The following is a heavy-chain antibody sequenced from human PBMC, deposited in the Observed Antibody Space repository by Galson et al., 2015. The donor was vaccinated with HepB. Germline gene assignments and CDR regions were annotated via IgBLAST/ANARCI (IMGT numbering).Heavy chain of an antibody. Sequence: TLSLTCNVSGDSVNSRDSYWNWIRQPPGKGLEFIGYIFSNGNTYYNPSLKSRLTISVDRTKNHFSLKMTSVTAADTAVYFCAKAEGKWVVDGPLSYWGQGTLVTVSS. D-gene: IGHD6-19*01. CDR2: IFSNGNT. V-gene: IGHV4-31*03. J-gene: IGHJ4*02. CDR1: GDSVNSRDSY. CDR3: AKAEGKWVVDGPLSY.